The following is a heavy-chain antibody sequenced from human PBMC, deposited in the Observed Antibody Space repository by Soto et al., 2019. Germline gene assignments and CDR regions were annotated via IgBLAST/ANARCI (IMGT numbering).Heavy chain of an antibody. J-gene: IGHJ6*02. CDR3: ATRHCSRTSCYDSDYYHYGMDV. V-gene: IGHV1-2*04. Sequence: ASVKVSCKASRYTFTGYYMHWVRQAPGQGLEWMGWINPNSGGTNYAQKFQGWVTMTTGTSISTAYMELSRLRSDDTAAYYCATRHCSRTSCYDSDYYHYGMDVWGQGTTVTVSS. D-gene: IGHD2-2*01. CDR1: RYTFTGYY. CDR2: INPNSGGT.